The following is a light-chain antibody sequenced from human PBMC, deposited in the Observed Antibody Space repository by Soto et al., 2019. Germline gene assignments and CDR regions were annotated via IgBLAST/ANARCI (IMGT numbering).Light chain of an antibody. Sequence: QSVLTQPPSASGSPGQSVTISCSGTSSDVGAYKYVSWYQQHPGKAPRLLIYEVSQRPSGVPDRFSGSKSANTASLTVSGLQPEDVADYYCSSYAGTNNLLYVFGTGTKVTVL. CDR1: SSDVGAYKY. CDR2: EVS. J-gene: IGLJ1*01. CDR3: SSYAGTNNLLYV. V-gene: IGLV2-8*01.